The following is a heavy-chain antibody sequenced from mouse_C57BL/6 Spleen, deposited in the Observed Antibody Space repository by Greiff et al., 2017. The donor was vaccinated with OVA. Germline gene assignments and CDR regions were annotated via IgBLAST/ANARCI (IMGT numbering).Heavy chain of an antibody. Sequence: VMLVESGPELVKPGASVKISCKASGYAFSSSWMNWVKQRPGKGLEWIGRIYPGDGDTNYNGKFKGKATLTADKSSSTAYMQLSSLTSEDSAVYFCAREDYGSSFDYWGQGTTLTVSS. CDR3: AREDYGSSFDY. D-gene: IGHD1-1*01. CDR1: GYAFSSSW. J-gene: IGHJ2*01. V-gene: IGHV1-82*01. CDR2: IYPGDGDT.